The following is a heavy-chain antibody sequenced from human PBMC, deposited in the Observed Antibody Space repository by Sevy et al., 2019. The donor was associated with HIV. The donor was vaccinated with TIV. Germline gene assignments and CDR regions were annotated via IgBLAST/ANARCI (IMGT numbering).Heavy chain of an antibody. V-gene: IGHV3-30*04. J-gene: IGHJ5*02. CDR2: ISYDGSNK. D-gene: IGHD1-1*01. CDR1: GFTFSSYA. CDR3: ARSRAYNWNDLGWFDP. Sequence: GGSLRLSCAAPGFTFSSYAMHWVRQAPGKGLEWVAVISYDGSNKYYADSVKGRFTISRDNSKNTLYLQMNSLRAEDTAVYYCARSRAYNWNDLGWFDPWGQGTLVTVSS.